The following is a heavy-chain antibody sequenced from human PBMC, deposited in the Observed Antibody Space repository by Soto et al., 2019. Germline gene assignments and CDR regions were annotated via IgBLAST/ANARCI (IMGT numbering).Heavy chain of an antibody. Sequence: PSEPLSLTCAVSGGSISSSNWWSWVRQPPGKGLEWIGEIYHSGSTNYNPSLKSRVTISVDKSKNQFSLKLSSVTAADTAVYYCARFRRPPTQAPSDGSHCSGGSCYCYWGQGTLVTVSS. D-gene: IGHD2-15*01. CDR3: ARFRRPPTQAPSDGSHCSGGSCYCY. CDR2: IYHSGST. J-gene: IGHJ4*02. CDR1: GGSISSSNW. V-gene: IGHV4-4*02.